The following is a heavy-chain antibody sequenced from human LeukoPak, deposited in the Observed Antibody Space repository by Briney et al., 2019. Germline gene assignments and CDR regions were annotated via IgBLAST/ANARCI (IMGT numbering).Heavy chain of an antibody. CDR1: GGSFSGYY. CDR3: ARALTTDYYDFWSGYDY. V-gene: IGHV4-34*01. Sequence: SETLSLTCAVYGGSFSGYYWSWIRQPPGKGLEWIGEINHRGSTNYNPSLKSRVTISVDTSKNQFSLKLNSVTAADTAVYYCARALTTDYYDFWSGYDYWGQGTLVTVSS. CDR2: INHRGST. J-gene: IGHJ4*02. D-gene: IGHD3-3*01.